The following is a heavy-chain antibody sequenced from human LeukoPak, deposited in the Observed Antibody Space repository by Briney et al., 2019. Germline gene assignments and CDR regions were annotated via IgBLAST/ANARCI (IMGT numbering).Heavy chain of an antibody. Sequence: SVKVSCRASGGTFSSYAISWVRQAPGQGLEWMGGIIPIFGTANYAQKFQGRVTITADKSTSTAYMELSSLRSEDTAVYYRASGVVVVAASKYYFDYWGQGTLVTVSS. CDR3: ASGVVVVAASKYYFDY. CDR1: GGTFSSYA. J-gene: IGHJ4*02. V-gene: IGHV1-69*06. CDR2: IIPIFGTA. D-gene: IGHD2-15*01.